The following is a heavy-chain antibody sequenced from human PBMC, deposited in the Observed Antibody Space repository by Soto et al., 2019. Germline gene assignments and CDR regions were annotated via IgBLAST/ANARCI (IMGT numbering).Heavy chain of an antibody. Sequence: SVKVSCKASGGTFSSYAISWVRQAPGQGLEWMGGIIPIFGTANYAQKFQGRVTITADESTSTAYMELSSLRSEDTAVYYCARDSRHYYGSGSPTPSFDYWGQGTLVTVS. J-gene: IGHJ4*02. CDR3: ARDSRHYYGSGSPTPSFDY. D-gene: IGHD3-10*01. V-gene: IGHV1-69*13. CDR2: IIPIFGTA. CDR1: GGTFSSYA.